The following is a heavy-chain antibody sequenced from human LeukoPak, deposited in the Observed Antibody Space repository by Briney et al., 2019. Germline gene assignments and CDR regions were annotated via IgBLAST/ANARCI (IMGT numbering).Heavy chain of an antibody. V-gene: IGHV3-48*03. D-gene: IGHD3-22*01. Sequence: GGSLRLSCAASGFTFSSYEMNWVRQAPGKGLEWVSYISSSGSTIYYADSVKGRFTISRDNAKNSLYLQMNGLRAEDTAVYYCARDSPVVSPFDYWGQGTLVTVSS. J-gene: IGHJ4*02. CDR2: ISSSGSTI. CDR3: ARDSPVVSPFDY. CDR1: GFTFSSYE.